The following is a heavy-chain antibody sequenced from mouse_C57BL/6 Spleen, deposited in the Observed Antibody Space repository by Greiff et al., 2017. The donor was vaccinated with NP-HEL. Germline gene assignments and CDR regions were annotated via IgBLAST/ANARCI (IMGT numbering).Heavy chain of an antibody. Sequence: VKLMESGAELVKPGASVKMSCKASGYTFTTYPIEWMKQNHGKSLEWIGNFHPYNDDTKYNEKFKGKATLTVEKSSSTVYLELSRLTSDDSAVYYCARGTAHFLYFDYWGQGTTLTVSS. J-gene: IGHJ2*01. V-gene: IGHV1-47*01. CDR2: FHPYNDDT. CDR3: ARGTAHFLYFDY. D-gene: IGHD3-2*02. CDR1: GYTFTTYP.